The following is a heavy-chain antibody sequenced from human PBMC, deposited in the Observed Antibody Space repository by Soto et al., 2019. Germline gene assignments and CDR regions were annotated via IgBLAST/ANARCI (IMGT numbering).Heavy chain of an antibody. CDR2: ISSSSSYI. Sequence: GGSLRLSCAASGFTFSSYSMNWVRQAPGKGLEWVSSISSSSSYIYYADSVKGRFTISRDNAKNSLYLQMNSLRAEDTAVYYCARDFEDVDCSSTSCYYMDVWGKGTTVTVSS. D-gene: IGHD2-2*01. CDR1: GFTFSSYS. CDR3: ARDFEDVDCSSTSCYYMDV. J-gene: IGHJ6*03. V-gene: IGHV3-21*01.